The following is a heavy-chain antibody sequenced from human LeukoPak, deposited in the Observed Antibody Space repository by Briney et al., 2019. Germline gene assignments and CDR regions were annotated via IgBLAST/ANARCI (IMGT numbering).Heavy chain of an antibody. D-gene: IGHD2-2*01. J-gene: IGHJ4*02. CDR3: AMGTSLDY. V-gene: IGHV1-2*02. CDR1: GGTFSSYA. Sequence: ASVKVSCKASGGTFSSYAISWVRQAPGQGLEWMGWINPNSGGTNYAQKFQGRVTMSRDTSIRTAYMELRRLRSDDTAVYYCAMGTSLDYWGQGTLVTVSS. CDR2: INPNSGGT.